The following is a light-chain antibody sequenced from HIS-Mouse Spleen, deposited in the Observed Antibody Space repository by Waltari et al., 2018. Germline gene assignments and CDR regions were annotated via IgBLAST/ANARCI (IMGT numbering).Light chain of an antibody. CDR1: QSVLYSSNHKNY. Sequence: DIVMTQSPDSLAVSLGERATINCKSSQSVLYSSNHKNYLAWYQQKPGQPPKLLIYWASTRESGVPDRFSGSGSGTDFTLTISSLQAEDVAVYYCQQYYSTLTFGGGTKVEIK. J-gene: IGKJ4*01. CDR2: WAS. V-gene: IGKV4-1*01. CDR3: QQYYSTLT.